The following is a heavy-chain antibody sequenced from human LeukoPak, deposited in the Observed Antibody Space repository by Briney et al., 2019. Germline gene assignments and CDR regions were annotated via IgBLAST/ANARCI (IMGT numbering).Heavy chain of an antibody. CDR2: INHSGST. J-gene: IGHJ5*02. Sequence: PSETLSLTCAVYGGSFSGYYRSWIRQPPGKGLEWIGEINHSGSTNYNPSLKSRVTISVDTSKNQFSLKLSSVTAADTAVYYCARGRELRSHCWFDPWGQGTLVTVSS. D-gene: IGHD1-26*01. CDR3: ARGRELRSHCWFDP. V-gene: IGHV4-34*01. CDR1: GGSFSGYY.